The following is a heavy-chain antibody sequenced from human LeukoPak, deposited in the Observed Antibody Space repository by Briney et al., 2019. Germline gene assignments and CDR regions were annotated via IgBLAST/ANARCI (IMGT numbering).Heavy chain of an antibody. CDR1: GYTFTSYG. D-gene: IGHD3-16*01. V-gene: IGHV1-18*01. CDR3: ARDTSPTGGAYYYYYYMDV. CDR2: ISAYNGNT. Sequence: GASVKVSCKASGYTFTSYGISWVRQAPGQGLEWMGWISAYNGNTNYAQKLQGRVTMTTDTSTSTAYMELRILRSDDTAVYYCARDTSPTGGAYYYYYYMDVWGKGTAVTVSS. J-gene: IGHJ6*03.